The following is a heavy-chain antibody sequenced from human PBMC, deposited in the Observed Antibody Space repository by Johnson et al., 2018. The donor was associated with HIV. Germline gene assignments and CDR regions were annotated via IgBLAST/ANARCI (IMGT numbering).Heavy chain of an antibody. J-gene: IGHJ3*02. D-gene: IGHD1-26*01. CDR2: MWYDGSNK. Sequence: QVQLVESGGGLVQPGGSLRLSCAASGFPFSSYAMTWVRQAPGKGLEWVAVMWYDGSNKYYADSVKGRFTISRDNSKNTLYLQMNSLRAEDTAVYYCAREGRLGSYLGGVAFDIWGQGTMVTVSS. CDR3: AREGRLGSYLGGVAFDI. V-gene: IGHV3-33*08. CDR1: GFPFSSYA.